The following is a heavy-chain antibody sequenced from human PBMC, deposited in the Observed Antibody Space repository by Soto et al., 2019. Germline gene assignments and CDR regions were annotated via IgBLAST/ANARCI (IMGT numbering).Heavy chain of an antibody. CDR2: INTANGNT. V-gene: IGHV1-3*04. Sequence: ASVKVSCKASGHAFTPYLIYWVRQAPGQRLEWMGWINTANGNTKYSQKFQGSVIITRDTSASTAYMELSSLRSEDTAVYYCARGRVFCSGGVAYPIPPGGPLAKGAKGTRVT. CDR1: GHAFTPYL. CDR3: ARGRVFCSGGVAYPIPPGGPLAK. J-gene: IGHJ6*03. D-gene: IGHD2-15*01.